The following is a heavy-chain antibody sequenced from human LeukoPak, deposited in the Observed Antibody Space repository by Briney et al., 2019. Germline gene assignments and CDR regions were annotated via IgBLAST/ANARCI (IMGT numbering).Heavy chain of an antibody. CDR1: GFTLSSHW. CDR2: INQDGSAK. D-gene: IGHD1-26*01. Sequence: GGSLRLSCAASGFTLSSHWMTWVRQAPGKGLEWVANINQDGSAKYYVDSVKGRFTISRDNAKNSMYLQMNSLRAEDTAVYYCARREIRGTAHRLDYWGQGTLVTVSS. V-gene: IGHV3-7*01. J-gene: IGHJ4*02. CDR3: ARREIRGTAHRLDY.